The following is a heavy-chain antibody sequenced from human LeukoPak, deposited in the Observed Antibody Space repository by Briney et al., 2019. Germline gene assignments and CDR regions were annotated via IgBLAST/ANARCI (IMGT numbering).Heavy chain of an antibody. CDR2: MNPNSGNT. V-gene: IGHV1-8*01. CDR1: GYTFSSHD. J-gene: IGHJ6*02. D-gene: IGHD3-10*02. CDR3: ARLPVPLRYYGMDV. Sequence: ASVKVSCKASGYTFSSHDINWVRQATGQGLEWMGWMNPNSGNTGFAKNFQGRATITRDTSISTAYMELSSLRSEDTAVYYCARLPVPLRYYGMDVWGQGTTVTVSS.